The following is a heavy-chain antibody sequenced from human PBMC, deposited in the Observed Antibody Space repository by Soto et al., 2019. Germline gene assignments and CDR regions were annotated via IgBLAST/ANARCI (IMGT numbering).Heavy chain of an antibody. D-gene: IGHD2-15*01. J-gene: IGHJ4*02. CDR2: IYTSGST. CDR1: GGSISSYY. Sequence: SETLSLTCTVSGGSISSYYWSWIRQPAGKGLEWIGRIYTSGSTNYNPSLKSRVTMSVDTSKNQFSLKLSSVTAADTAVYYCAREPSDCSGGSCHQGHDYWGQGTLVTVS. CDR3: AREPSDCSGGSCHQGHDY. V-gene: IGHV4-4*07.